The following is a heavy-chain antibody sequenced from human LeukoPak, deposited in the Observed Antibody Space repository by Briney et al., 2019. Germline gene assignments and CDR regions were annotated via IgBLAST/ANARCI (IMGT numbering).Heavy chain of an antibody. J-gene: IGHJ4*02. D-gene: IGHD4-17*01. CDR1: GFTFSSYA. V-gene: IGHV3-23*01. Sequence: GGSLRLSCAASGFTFSSYAMSWVRQAPGKGLEWVSAISGSGGSTYYADSVKGRFTISRDNSKNTLYLQMNSLRAEDTAVYYCAKNIETKVTTPLFFDYWGQGTLVTVSS. CDR2: ISGSGGST. CDR3: AKNIETKVTTPLFFDY.